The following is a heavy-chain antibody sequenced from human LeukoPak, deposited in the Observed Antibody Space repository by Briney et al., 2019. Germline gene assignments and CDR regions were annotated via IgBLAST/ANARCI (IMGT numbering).Heavy chain of an antibody. J-gene: IGHJ4*02. Sequence: SETLSLTCTVSGDSISSNTYHWSWIRQPPGKGLEWIGYMYYTGATSHNPSLKSRVTISLDTSKNQFSLKLHSVTAADTAVYYCARFRGSGWYYFDSWGQGTLVTVSS. D-gene: IGHD6-19*01. CDR3: ARFRGSGWYYFDS. CDR2: MYYTGAT. V-gene: IGHV4-61*01. CDR1: GDSISSNTYH.